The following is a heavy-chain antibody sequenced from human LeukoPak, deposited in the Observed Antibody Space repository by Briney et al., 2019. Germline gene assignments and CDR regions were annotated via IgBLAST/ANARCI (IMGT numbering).Heavy chain of an antibody. CDR2: IHPHGIF. D-gene: IGHD5-24*01. CDR3: ARGRDRSKAGDL. J-gene: IGHJ5*02. V-gene: IGHV4-34*01. CDR1: GGSCGDYY. Sequence: PSETLSLTCDVSGGSCGDYYCSWIRQPPGKGLEWIGEIHPHGIFYYNSSLMSRVTISIGTSKSQFSLRLTSVTAADTAFYYCARGRDRSKAGDLWGQGSLVTVSS.